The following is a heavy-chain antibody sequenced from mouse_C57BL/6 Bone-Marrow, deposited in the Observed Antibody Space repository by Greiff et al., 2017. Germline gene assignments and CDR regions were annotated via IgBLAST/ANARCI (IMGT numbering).Heavy chain of an antibody. CDR1: GYTFTSYW. J-gene: IGHJ1*03. CDR2: IDPSDSYT. D-gene: IGHD1-3*01. V-gene: IGHV1-69*01. CDR3: AREKSSPLEGYFDV. Sequence: VQLQQPGAELVMPGASVKLSCKASGYTFTSYWMHWVKQRPGQGLEWIGEIDPSDSYTNSNQKFKGQSTLTVDKSSSTAYMQHSSLTSEDSAVYYCAREKSSPLEGYFDVWGTGTTVTVSS.